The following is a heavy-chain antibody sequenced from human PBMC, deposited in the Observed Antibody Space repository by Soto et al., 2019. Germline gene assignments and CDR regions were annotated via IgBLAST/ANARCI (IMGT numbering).Heavy chain of an antibody. V-gene: IGHV3-23*01. D-gene: IGHD6-19*01. CDR1: GFSFGTFV. CDR2: ITDSGYTA. CDR3: AKNGQWLATPPEA. J-gene: IGHJ4*02. Sequence: EMQLLESGAASVQPGGSLRLSCAASGFSFGTFVMTWFREAPGGGLEWVASITDSGYTASYAETVEGRFTVSRDNSKNKLHLQMNDLRAEDTATYYCAKNGQWLATPPEAWGQGTLVTVSS.